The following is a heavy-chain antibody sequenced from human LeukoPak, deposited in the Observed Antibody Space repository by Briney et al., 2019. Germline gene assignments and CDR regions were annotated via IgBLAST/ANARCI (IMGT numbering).Heavy chain of an antibody. Sequence: SETLSLTCTVSGGSINDYYYSWIRQPPGKGLEWIGYIYYTGSTNYNPSLRSRVTISVDTSNNQFSLKLSSVTAADTAVYYCALGGSGSYDYWGQGTLVTVSS. CDR3: ALGGSGSYDY. CDR1: GGSINDYY. J-gene: IGHJ4*02. D-gene: IGHD1-26*01. V-gene: IGHV4-59*01. CDR2: IYYTGST.